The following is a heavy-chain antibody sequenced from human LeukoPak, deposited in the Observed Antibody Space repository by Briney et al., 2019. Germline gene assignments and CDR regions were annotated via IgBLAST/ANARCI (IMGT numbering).Heavy chain of an antibody. CDR3: AKETGYSSGWYYYYYMDV. J-gene: IGHJ6*03. Sequence: GGSLRLSCAASGFTFSSYGMHWVRQAPGKGLEWVASIRYDGSNKYYADSVKGRFTISRDNSKNTLYLQMNSLRAEDTAVYYCAKETGYSSGWYYYYYMDVWGKGTTVTISS. CDR1: GFTFSSYG. V-gene: IGHV3-30*02. CDR2: IRYDGSNK. D-gene: IGHD6-19*01.